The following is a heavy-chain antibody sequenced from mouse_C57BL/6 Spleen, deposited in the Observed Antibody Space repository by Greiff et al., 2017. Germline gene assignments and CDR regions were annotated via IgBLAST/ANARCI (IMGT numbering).Heavy chain of an antibody. Sequence: QVQLKQPGAELVKPGASVKMSCKASGYTFTSYWITWVKQRPGQGLEWIGDIYPGSGSTNYNEKFKSKATLTVDTSSSTAYMQLSSLTSEDSAVYYCARGEGIYYYGNPFAYWGQGTLVTVSA. J-gene: IGHJ3*01. CDR1: GYTFTSYW. CDR2: IYPGSGST. CDR3: ARGEGIYYYGNPFAY. D-gene: IGHD1-1*01. V-gene: IGHV1-55*01.